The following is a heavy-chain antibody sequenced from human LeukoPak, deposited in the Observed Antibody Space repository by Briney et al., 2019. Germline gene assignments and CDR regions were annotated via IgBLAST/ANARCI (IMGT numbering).Heavy chain of an antibody. CDR2: INSDGSST. Sequence: PGGSLRLSCAASRFTFSTYWMHWVRQAPGKGLVWVSRINSDGSSTGYADSVKGRFTISRDNAKNTLYLQMNSLRAEDTAVYYCVLLSLTPGWGQGTLVTVSS. J-gene: IGHJ4*02. CDR1: RFTFSTYW. V-gene: IGHV3-74*01. D-gene: IGHD3-10*01. CDR3: VLLSLTPG.